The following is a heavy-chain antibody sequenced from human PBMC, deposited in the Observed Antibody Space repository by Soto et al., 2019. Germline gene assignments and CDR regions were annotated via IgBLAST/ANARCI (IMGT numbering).Heavy chain of an antibody. CDR1: GGSLRSTSYY. J-gene: IGHJ5*02. CDR2: VYYSGST. Sequence: SETLYLTCTVSGGSLRSTSYYWGWIRQPPGKGLEWIGNVYYSGSTYYNPPLKSRVTISVDTSKYQFSLNLSSVTAEDAAVYYCAKLLYGSGNYFPIAGFDPWGQGTLVTVS. V-gene: IGHV4-39*01. D-gene: IGHD3-10*01. CDR3: AKLLYGSGNYFPIAGFDP.